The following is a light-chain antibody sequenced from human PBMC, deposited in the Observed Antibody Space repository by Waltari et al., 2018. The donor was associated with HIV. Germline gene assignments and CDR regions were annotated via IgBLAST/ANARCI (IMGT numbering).Light chain of an antibody. Sequence: QLVLTQSPSASASLGASVKLTCTLSSGHSSYAIAWHQQQPGKGPRYLMKLNSDGSHSKGDGIPDRFSGYSSGAGRSRTISSRQSEDEADYYCQTWGTGVFGGGTKLTVL. J-gene: IGLJ3*02. CDR3: QTWGTGV. V-gene: IGLV4-69*01. CDR1: SGHSSYA. CDR2: LNSDGSH.